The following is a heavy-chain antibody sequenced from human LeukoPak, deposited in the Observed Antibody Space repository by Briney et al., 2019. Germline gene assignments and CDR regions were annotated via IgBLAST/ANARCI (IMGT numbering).Heavy chain of an antibody. V-gene: IGHV1-2*06. J-gene: IGHJ4*02. D-gene: IGHD2-15*01. CDR1: GYTFTGYY. Sequence: ASVKVSCKASGYTFTGYYMHWVRQAPGQGLEWMGRINPNSGGTNYAQKFQGRVTMTWDTSISTAYMELSRLRSDDTAVYYCLIGCSGGSCYEQPDYWGQGTLVTVSS. CDR3: LIGCSGGSCYEQPDY. CDR2: INPNSGGT.